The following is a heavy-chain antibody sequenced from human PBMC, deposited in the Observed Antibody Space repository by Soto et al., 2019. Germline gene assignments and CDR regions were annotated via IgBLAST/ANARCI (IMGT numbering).Heavy chain of an antibody. V-gene: IGHV4-39*01. CDR3: ARQDYTHYGP. D-gene: IGHD4-4*01. CDR1: GASITSSTYY. J-gene: IGHJ5*02. CDR2: IYYSGST. Sequence: SETLSLTWTVAGASITSSTYYLGWIRQPPGKGLEWIGSIYYSGSTYYNPSLKSRLTISVDTSKNQFSLNLSSVTAADTAVYYCARQDYTHYGPSGQGALVTVSS.